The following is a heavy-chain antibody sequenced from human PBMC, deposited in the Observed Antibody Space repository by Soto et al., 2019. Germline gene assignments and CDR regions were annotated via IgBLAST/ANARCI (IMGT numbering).Heavy chain of an antibody. CDR2: IYYIGST. CDR3: ARSVFP. CDR1: GGSISSGGYY. J-gene: IGHJ5*02. V-gene: IGHV4-31*03. Sequence: QVQLQESGPGLVKPSQTLSLTCTVYGGSISSGGYYWNWIRQHPGKGLEWIGYIYYIGSTYYNPSLXSXXTISLDTSKNQFSLKLSSVTAADTAVYYCARSVFPWGQGTLVTVSS.